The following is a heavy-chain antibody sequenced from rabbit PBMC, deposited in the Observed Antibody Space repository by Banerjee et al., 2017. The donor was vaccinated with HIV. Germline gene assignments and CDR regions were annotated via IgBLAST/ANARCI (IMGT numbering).Heavy chain of an antibody. D-gene: IGHD7-1*01. V-gene: IGHV1S40*01. Sequence: QSLEESGGDLVKPGASLTLTCTVSGFSFSSSYYMCWVRQAPGKGLEWIACIYTGDYKTYYATWAKGRFTISKTSTTVDLKMTSLTAADTATYFCARDYYLGYGRINLWGQGTLVTVS. CDR1: GFSFSSSYY. CDR3: ARDYYLGYGRINL. J-gene: IGHJ4*01. CDR2: IYTGDYKT.